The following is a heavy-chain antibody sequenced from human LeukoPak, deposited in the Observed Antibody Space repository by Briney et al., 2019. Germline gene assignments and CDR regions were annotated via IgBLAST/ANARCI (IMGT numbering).Heavy chain of an antibody. CDR3: ARGGYYDSGYYYYGMDV. V-gene: IGHV4-31*03. J-gene: IGHJ6*02. CDR1: GGSISGYY. D-gene: IGHD3-22*01. Sequence: SETLSLTCTVSGGSISGYYWSWIRQHPGKGLEWIGYIYYSGSTYYNPSLKSRVTISVDTSKNQFSLKLSSVTAADTAVYYCARGGYYDSGYYYYGMDVWGQGTTVTVSS. CDR2: IYYSGST.